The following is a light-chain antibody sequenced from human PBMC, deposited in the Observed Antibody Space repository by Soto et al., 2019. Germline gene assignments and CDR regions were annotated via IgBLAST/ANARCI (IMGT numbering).Light chain of an antibody. V-gene: IGLV1-47*02. J-gene: IGLJ3*02. CDR3: AAWDDSLRGV. CDR2: SNN. Sequence: QSVLTQPPSASGTPGQRVTISCSGSRSNIGSNYVYWYQQLPGPAPKLLIYSNNQRPSGVPDRFSGSKSGTSASLAISGLRSEDEADYYCAAWDDSLRGVFGGGTKLTVL. CDR1: RSNIGSNY.